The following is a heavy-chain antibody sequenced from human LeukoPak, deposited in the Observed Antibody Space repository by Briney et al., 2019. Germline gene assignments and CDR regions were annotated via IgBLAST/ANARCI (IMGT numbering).Heavy chain of an antibody. Sequence: SETLSLTCAVYGGSFSRYYWSWIRQSPGKGPEWIAEIDHRGDTNYNPSVKSRVTLSVDTSKNQFSLKVRSLSAADTAVYYCARGATISETGYFDFWGQGTLVTVSS. CDR2: IDHRGDT. CDR1: GGSFSRYY. CDR3: ARGATISETGYFDF. D-gene: IGHD5-24*01. J-gene: IGHJ4*03. V-gene: IGHV4-34*01.